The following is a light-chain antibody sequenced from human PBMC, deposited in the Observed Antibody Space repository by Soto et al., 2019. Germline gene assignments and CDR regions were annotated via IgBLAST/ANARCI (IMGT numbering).Light chain of an antibody. CDR2: KSL. J-gene: IGKJ1*01. CDR3: QKYNIYPWT. CDR1: QSISSW. V-gene: IGKV1-5*03. Sequence: DIQITQSPSTLSASVGDRVTITCRASQSISSWLAWYQQKPGKAPKLLIYKSLRLESGVLSSFSGGGSVTEFTLNIIRLQPDDFATYYRQKYNIYPWTFGQGTKVQIK.